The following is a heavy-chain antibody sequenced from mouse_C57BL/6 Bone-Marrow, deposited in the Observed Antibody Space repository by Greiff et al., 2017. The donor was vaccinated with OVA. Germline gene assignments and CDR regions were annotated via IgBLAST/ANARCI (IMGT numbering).Heavy chain of an antibody. V-gene: IGHV14-4*01. CDR3: TTGPYDVDY. J-gene: IGHJ2*01. CDR1: GFTITDDY. CDR2: LDPETGDT. Sequence: EVHLVESGAELVRPGASVKLSCTAPGFTITDDYMHWVKQRPEQGLEWIGWLDPETGDTAYASTFQGKATFTADTASNTAYLQRSSLTAEDTADYDRTTGPYDVDYWGQGTTLTVSA. D-gene: IGHD2-14*01.